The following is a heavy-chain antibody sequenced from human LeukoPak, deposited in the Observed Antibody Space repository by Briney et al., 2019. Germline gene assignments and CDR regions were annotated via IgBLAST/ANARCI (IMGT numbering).Heavy chain of an antibody. Sequence: GGSLRLSCAASGFTFSSYWMHWVRQAPGKGLVWVSRINSDGSSTSYADSVKGRFTISRDNAKNTLYLQMNSLRAEDTAVYYWARAAPRPQRDLWFGELQDYWGQGTLVTVSS. CDR2: INSDGSST. CDR3: ARAAPRPQRDLWFGELQDY. V-gene: IGHV3-74*01. D-gene: IGHD3-10*01. J-gene: IGHJ4*02. CDR1: GFTFSSYW.